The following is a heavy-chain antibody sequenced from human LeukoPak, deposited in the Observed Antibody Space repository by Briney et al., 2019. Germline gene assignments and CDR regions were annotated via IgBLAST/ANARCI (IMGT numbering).Heavy chain of an antibody. CDR1: GYTFTGYH. V-gene: IGHV1-2*02. CDR2: INPNSGGT. CDR3: ARDFFPWTAMVMGDY. J-gene: IGHJ4*02. Sequence: ASVKVSCKASGYTFTGYHMHWVRQATGQGLEWMGWINPNSGGTNYAQKFQGRVTMTRDTSISTAYMELSRLRSDDTAVYYCARDFFPWTAMVMGDYWGQGTLVTVSS. D-gene: IGHD5-18*01.